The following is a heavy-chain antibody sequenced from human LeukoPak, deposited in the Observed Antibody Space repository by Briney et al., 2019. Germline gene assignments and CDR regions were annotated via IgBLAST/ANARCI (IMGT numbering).Heavy chain of an antibody. CDR2: INHRVSA. Sequence: SESLSLTCAVYGGPFSHYYWTWVRQPPGKGLEWVWDINHRVSAHYTPSLKSRVTLSVDTPKNQFSLKLTSVSAADTAVYFCAVDFLRGSLITNFWGQGTPVTAPS. CDR1: GGPFSHYY. V-gene: IGHV4-34*01. D-gene: IGHD3-3*01. J-gene: IGHJ4*02. CDR3: AVDFLRGSLITNF.